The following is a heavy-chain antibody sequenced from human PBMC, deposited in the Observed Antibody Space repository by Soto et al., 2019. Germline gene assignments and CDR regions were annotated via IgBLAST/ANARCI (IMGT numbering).Heavy chain of an antibody. CDR1: GGTFSSYA. V-gene: IGHV1-69*01. CDR2: IIPIFGKA. Sequence: QVQLVQSGAEVKKPGSSVKVSCKASGGTFSSYAISWVRQAPGQGLEWMGGIIPIFGKANYAQKFQGRGTITADESTSTAYRELSSLRSEDTAVYYCARDLPPQKDYSSSWYRRWDAFDIWGQGTMVTVSS. J-gene: IGHJ3*02. CDR3: ARDLPPQKDYSSSWYRRWDAFDI. D-gene: IGHD6-13*01.